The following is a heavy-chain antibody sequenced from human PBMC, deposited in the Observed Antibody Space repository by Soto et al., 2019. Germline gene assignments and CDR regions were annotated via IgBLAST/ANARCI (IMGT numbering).Heavy chain of an antibody. D-gene: IGHD1-26*01. J-gene: IGHJ4*02. Sequence: SLRLSCAASGFTFSSYAMHWVRQAPGKGLEWVAVISYDGSNKYYADSVKGRFTISRDNSKNTLYLQMNSLRAEDTAVYYCARVGEWELLPFDYWGQGTLVTVSS. CDR1: GFTFSSYA. V-gene: IGHV3-30-3*01. CDR3: ARVGEWELLPFDY. CDR2: ISYDGSNK.